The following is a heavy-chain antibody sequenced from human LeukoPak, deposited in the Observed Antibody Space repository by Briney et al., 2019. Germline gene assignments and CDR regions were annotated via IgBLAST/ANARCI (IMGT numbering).Heavy chain of an antibody. J-gene: IGHJ6*02. Sequence: ASVKVSCKASGYTFTSYDINWVRQATGQGLEWMGWMNPNSGNTGYAQKFQGRVTMTRNTSISTAYMELSSLRSEDTAVYYCARDYGRAYYYYYYGMDVWGQGTTVTVSS. CDR1: GYTFTSYD. D-gene: IGHD4-17*01. V-gene: IGHV1-8*01. CDR2: MNPNSGNT. CDR3: ARDYGRAYYYYYYGMDV.